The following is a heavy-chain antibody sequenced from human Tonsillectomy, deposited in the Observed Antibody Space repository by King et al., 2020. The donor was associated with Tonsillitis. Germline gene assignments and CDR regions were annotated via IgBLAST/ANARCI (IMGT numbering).Heavy chain of an antibody. Sequence: VQLVESGGGLVQPGGSLRLSCAASGFTFSNYAMSCVRQAPGKGLEWVSTISSSGDSTHYADSVKDRFTISRDNSKNTLYLQMNSLRGEDTALYYCARDPGGSYDYWGQGTPVIVSS. D-gene: IGHD1-26*01. CDR2: ISSSGDST. CDR1: GFTFSNYA. CDR3: ARDPGGSYDY. V-gene: IGHV3-23*04. J-gene: IGHJ4*02.